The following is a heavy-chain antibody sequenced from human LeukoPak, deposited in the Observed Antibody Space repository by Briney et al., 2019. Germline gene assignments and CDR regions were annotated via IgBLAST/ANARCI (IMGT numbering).Heavy chain of an antibody. CDR3: ARVRRITGTTDFDY. V-gene: IGHV4-61*01. J-gene: IGHJ4*02. CDR2: INYSGST. D-gene: IGHD1-20*01. CDR1: GYSISSDYY. Sequence: SETLSLTCTVSGYSISSDYYWGWVRQPPGKGLEWIGYINYSGSTNYNPSLKSRVTISVDTSKNQFSVKLSSVTAADTAVYYCARVRRITGTTDFDYWGQGTLVTVSS.